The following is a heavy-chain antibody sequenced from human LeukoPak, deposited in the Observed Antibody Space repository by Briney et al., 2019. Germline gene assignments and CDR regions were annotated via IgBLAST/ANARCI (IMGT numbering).Heavy chain of an antibody. CDR3: ARDGRLYYYDSSGYHQPYYYYGMDV. V-gene: IGHV3-74*01. CDR1: GFTFTTYW. D-gene: IGHD3-22*01. J-gene: IGHJ6*02. CDR2: INSDGSIT. Sequence: GGSLRLSCAASGFTFTTYWMHWVRQAPGKGLVWVSHINSDGSITSYADSVKGRFTISRDNAKNSLYLQMNSLRAEDTAVYYCARDGRLYYYDSSGYHQPYYYYGMDVWGQGTTVTVSS.